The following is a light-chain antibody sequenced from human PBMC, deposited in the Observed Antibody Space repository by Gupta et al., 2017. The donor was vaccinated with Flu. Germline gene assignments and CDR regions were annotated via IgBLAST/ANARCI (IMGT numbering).Light chain of an antibody. CDR3: MQWERCPRA. J-gene: IGKJ1*01. Sequence: ASHRESGVPDRFSGSGSGTDFTLKISSVEAEDVGIYYCMQWERCPRAFGQGTKVEIK. CDR2: AS. V-gene: IGKV2-30*01.